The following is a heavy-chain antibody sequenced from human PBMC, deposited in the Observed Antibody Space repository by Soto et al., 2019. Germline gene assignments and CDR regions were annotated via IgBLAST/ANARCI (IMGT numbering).Heavy chain of an antibody. CDR1: GYTFTSYG. V-gene: IGHV1-18*01. CDR2: ISAYNGNT. CDR3: ARGFGSGSFYDY. J-gene: IGHJ4*02. Sequence: QVQLVQSGAEVKKPETSVKVSCKGSGYTFTSYGINWVRQAPGQGLEWMGWISAYNGNTDYAQKFQGRVTMTTDTSTSTAYMELRSLRSGDTAVYFCARGFGSGSFYDYWGQGTLVTVSS. D-gene: IGHD3-10*01.